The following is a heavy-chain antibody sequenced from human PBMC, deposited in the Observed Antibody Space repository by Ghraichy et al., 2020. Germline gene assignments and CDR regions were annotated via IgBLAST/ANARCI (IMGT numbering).Heavy chain of an antibody. CDR1: GFTFSSYA. Sequence: LSLTCAASGFTFSSYAMHWVRQAPGKGLEWVAVISYDGSNKYYADSVKGRFTISRDNSKNTLYLQMNSLRAEDTAVYYCARENPDYYDSSGYYYPYYYYYYYMDVWGKGTTVTVSS. CDR3: ARENPDYYDSSGYYYPYYYYYYYMDV. CDR2: ISYDGSNK. J-gene: IGHJ6*03. D-gene: IGHD3-22*01. V-gene: IGHV3-30-3*01.